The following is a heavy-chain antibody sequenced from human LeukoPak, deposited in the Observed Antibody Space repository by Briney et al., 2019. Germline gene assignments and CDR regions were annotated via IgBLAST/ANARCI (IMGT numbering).Heavy chain of an antibody. CDR1: GFTFSSYG. Sequence: GGSLRLSCGASGFTFSSYGMSWVRQAPGKGLEWVSTISGSGGSTYYADSVKGRFTISRDNSKNTLYLQVNSLRAEDTAVYYCAKRTGNYFDYWGQGTLVTVSS. J-gene: IGHJ4*02. V-gene: IGHV3-23*01. CDR3: AKRTGNYFDY. D-gene: IGHD7-27*01. CDR2: ISGSGGST.